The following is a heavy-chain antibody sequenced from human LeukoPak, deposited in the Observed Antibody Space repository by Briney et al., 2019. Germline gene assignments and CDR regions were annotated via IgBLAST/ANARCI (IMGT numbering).Heavy chain of an antibody. V-gene: IGHV3-74*01. CDR2: IKYDGSIA. Sequence: GGSLRLSCAASGFTFSSYWMHWVRQVPGKGLVWVSRIKYDGSIATYGDSVKGRFSISRDNAKNTVDLQMNSLRAEDTAVYYCASRDLGYCSGGSCYDYWGQGTLVTVSS. CDR1: GFTFSSYW. CDR3: ASRDLGYCSGGSCYDY. J-gene: IGHJ4*02. D-gene: IGHD2-15*01.